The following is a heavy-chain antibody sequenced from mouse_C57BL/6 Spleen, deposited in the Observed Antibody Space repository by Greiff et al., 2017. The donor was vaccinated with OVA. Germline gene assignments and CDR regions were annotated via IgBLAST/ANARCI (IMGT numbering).Heavy chain of an antibody. CDR1: GFTFSDYG. CDR2: ISSGSSTI. J-gene: IGHJ3*01. CDR3: ARNYYGSTRGFAY. Sequence: DVKLQESGGGLVKPGGSLKLSCAASGFTFSDYGMHWVRQAPEKGLEWVAYISSGSSTIYYADTVKGRFTISRDNAKNTLFLQMTSLRSEDTAMYYCARNYYGSTRGFAYWGQGTLVTVSA. D-gene: IGHD1-1*01. V-gene: IGHV5-17*01.